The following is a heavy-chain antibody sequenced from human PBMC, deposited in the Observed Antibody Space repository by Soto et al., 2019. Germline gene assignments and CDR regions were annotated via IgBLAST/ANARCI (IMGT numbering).Heavy chain of an antibody. CDR3: ARVEQWLEYYFDY. CDR1: GYTFTSYA. V-gene: IGHV1-18*01. CDR2: ISAYNGNT. Sequence: GASAKVSCKASGYTFTSYAISWVRQAPGQGLEWMGWISAYNGNTNYAQKLQGRVTMTRNTSISTAYMELSSLRSEDTAVYYCARVEQWLEYYFDYWGQGTLVTVSS. D-gene: IGHD6-19*01. J-gene: IGHJ4*02.